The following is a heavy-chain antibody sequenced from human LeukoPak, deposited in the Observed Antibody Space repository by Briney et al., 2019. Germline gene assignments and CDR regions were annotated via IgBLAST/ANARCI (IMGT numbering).Heavy chain of an antibody. J-gene: IGHJ3*02. D-gene: IGHD6-6*01. CDR2: IKQDGSEK. CDR1: GFTFSSYW. V-gene: IGHV3-7*01. Sequence: GGSLRLSCAASGFTFSSYWFSWVRQAPVKGLEWVANIKQDGSEKYYVDSVKGRFTISRDNAKNSLYLQMNSLRAEDTAVYYCAKDHHLGAPTEDIWGQGTMVTVSS. CDR3: AKDHHLGAPTEDI.